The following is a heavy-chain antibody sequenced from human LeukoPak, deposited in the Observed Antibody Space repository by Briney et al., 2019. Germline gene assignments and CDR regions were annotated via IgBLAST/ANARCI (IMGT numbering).Heavy chain of an antibody. V-gene: IGHV6-1*01. Sequence: SQTLSLTCAISGDSVSSNSAAWNWVRQSPSRGLEWLGRTYYRSKWYNDYAVSVKSRITINPDTSKNQFSLQLNSVTPEDTAVYYCARGSFEDYDSSGYQAYFDYWGQGTLVTVSS. CDR3: ARGSFEDYDSSGYQAYFDY. CDR1: GDSVSSNSAA. J-gene: IGHJ4*02. CDR2: TYYRSKWYN. D-gene: IGHD3-22*01.